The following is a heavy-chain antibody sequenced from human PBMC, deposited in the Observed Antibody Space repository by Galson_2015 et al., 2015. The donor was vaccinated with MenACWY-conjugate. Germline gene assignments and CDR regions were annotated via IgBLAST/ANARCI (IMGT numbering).Heavy chain of an antibody. V-gene: IGHV1-18*01. CDR1: GYTFNGYG. Sequence: SVKVSCKASGYTFNGYGISWVRQAPGQGLEWMGWISANNGDTNFAQKFQGRVTMTTDTSTPTAYLELRSLRSDDTAVYYCARSGGEYSSSWYSQFDYWGQGTLVTVSS. J-gene: IGHJ4*02. D-gene: IGHD6-13*01. CDR2: ISANNGDT. CDR3: ARSGGEYSSSWYSQFDY.